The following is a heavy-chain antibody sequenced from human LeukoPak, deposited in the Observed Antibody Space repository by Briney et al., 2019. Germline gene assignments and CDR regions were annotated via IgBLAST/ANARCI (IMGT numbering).Heavy chain of an antibody. CDR3: ARGGVVPAAMGRDIDY. D-gene: IGHD2-2*01. J-gene: IGHJ4*02. Sequence: GGSLRLSCAASGFTFSSYWMSWVRQAPGKGLEWVANIKQDGSEKYYVDSVKGRFTISRDNAKNSLYLQMNSLRAEDTAVYYCARGGVVPAAMGRDIDYWGQGTLVTVSS. CDR1: GFTFSSYW. CDR2: IKQDGSEK. V-gene: IGHV3-7*03.